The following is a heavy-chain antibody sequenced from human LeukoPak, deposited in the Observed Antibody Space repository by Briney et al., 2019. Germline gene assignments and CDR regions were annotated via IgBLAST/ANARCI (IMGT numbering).Heavy chain of an antibody. CDR2: ISSSGSTI. CDR1: GFTFSSYE. Sequence: QPGGSLRLSCAASGFTFSSYEMSWVRQAPGKGLEWVSYISSSGSTIYYADSVKGRFTISRDNAKNSLYLQMNSLRAEDTAVYYCAREIHGIAAAGYDYWGQGTLVTVSS. J-gene: IGHJ4*02. V-gene: IGHV3-48*03. CDR3: AREIHGIAAAGYDY. D-gene: IGHD6-13*01.